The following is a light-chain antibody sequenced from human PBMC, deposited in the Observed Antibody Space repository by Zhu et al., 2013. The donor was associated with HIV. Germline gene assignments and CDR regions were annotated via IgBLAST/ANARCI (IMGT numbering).Light chain of an antibody. CDR1: IIGSNT. J-gene: IGLJ2*01. CDR3: QVWDPYTDRVV. V-gene: IGLV3-21*04. CDR2: DDS. Sequence: SQVLTQPPSVSVAPGKTATITCGGNIIGSNTVHWYHQRPGQAPVLAIYDDSDRPSGIPERFSGSRSGTTATLTISSVEAGDEADYFCQVWDPYTDRVVFGGGDQTDRP.